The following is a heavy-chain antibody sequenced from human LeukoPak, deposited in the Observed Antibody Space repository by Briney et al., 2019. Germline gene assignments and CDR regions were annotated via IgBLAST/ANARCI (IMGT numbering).Heavy chain of an antibody. V-gene: IGHV4-59*01. CDR3: ARTYGSSGLGYFDL. Sequence: SETLSLTCTVSSGSISSYYWSWIRQPPGKGLEWIGYIYYSGSTNYSPSLKSRLTISVDTSKNQFSLKLSSVTAADTAVYYCARTYGSSGLGYFDLWGRGTLVTVSS. J-gene: IGHJ2*01. D-gene: IGHD6-13*01. CDR1: SGSISSYY. CDR2: IYYSGST.